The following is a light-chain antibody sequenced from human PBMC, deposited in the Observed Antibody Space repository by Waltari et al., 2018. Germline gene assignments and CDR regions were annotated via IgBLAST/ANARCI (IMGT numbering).Light chain of an antibody. Sequence: DIQMTQFPTSLPASVEDRVTITCRASQTITNYLNWYQQKSGKAPRLLIYGASNLQGGVPSRFRGSGSGTDFTLTISNLQPEDFATYYCQQTYITPRTFGQGTKVEIK. J-gene: IGKJ1*01. V-gene: IGKV1-39*01. CDR1: QTITNY. CDR3: QQTYITPRT. CDR2: GAS.